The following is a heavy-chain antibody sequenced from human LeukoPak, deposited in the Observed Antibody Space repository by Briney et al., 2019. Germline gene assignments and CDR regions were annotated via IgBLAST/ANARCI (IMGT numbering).Heavy chain of an antibody. CDR2: IVGRGSST. D-gene: IGHD3-9*01. CDR3: AKWGDYDILTGYYDSDY. J-gene: IGHJ4*02. CDR1: GFIFSNYA. Sequence: GGSLRLSCAASGFIFSNYAMSWVRQAPGKGLEWVSAIVGRGSSTYYADSVKGRFTISRDNSKNTLYLQLNRLRAEDTAVYYCAKWGDYDILTGYYDSDYWGQGTLVTVSS. V-gene: IGHV3-23*01.